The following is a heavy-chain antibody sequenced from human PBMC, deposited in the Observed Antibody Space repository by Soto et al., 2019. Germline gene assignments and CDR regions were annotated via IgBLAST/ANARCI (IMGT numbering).Heavy chain of an antibody. V-gene: IGHV3-21*01. CDR1: GFTFSSYS. J-gene: IGHJ4*02. CDR3: ARSSLGYCSSTSCYTLDY. CDR2: ISSSSSYI. Sequence: EVQLVESGGGLVKPGGSLRLSCAASGFTFSSYSMNWVRQAPGKGLEWVSSISSSSSYIYYADSVKGRFTISRDNAKNSLYLQMNSLRAEDTAVYYCARSSLGYCSSTSCYTLDYWGQGTLVTVSS. D-gene: IGHD2-2*01.